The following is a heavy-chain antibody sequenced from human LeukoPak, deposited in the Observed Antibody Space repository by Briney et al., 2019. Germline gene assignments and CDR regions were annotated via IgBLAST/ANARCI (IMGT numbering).Heavy chain of an antibody. CDR2: ITYSGGNT. V-gene: IGHV3-23*01. CDR1: GFTFSSYA. Sequence: GRSLRLSCAASGFTFSSYAMSWVRQAPGKGLEWVSTITYSGGNTYYADSVKGRFTISRDNSKNTLYLQMSSLRAEDTAVYYCVKLGGGDGYNFYFDYWGQGTLVTVSS. J-gene: IGHJ4*02. CDR3: VKLGGGDGYNFYFDY. D-gene: IGHD5-24*01.